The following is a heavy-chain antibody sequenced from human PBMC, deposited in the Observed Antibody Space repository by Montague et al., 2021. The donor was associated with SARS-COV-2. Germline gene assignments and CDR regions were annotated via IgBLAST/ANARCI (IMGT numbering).Heavy chain of an antibody. J-gene: IGHJ6*02. CDR2: IDDSGTT. V-gene: IGHV4-59*08. CDR3: ARNAYNHYGLDV. CDR1: GGSLSTYY. Sequence: SETLSLTCSASGGSLSTYYWSWIRQPPGKGLEWIGYIDDSGTTRYNPSLRSRATISLDLSKNQFSLDPNSVTAADTAVYYCARNAYNHYGLDVWGQGTTVTVSS.